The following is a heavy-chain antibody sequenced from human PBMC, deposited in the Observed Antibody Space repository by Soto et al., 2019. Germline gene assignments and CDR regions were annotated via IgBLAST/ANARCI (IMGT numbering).Heavy chain of an antibody. CDR1: GGTFSSYA. J-gene: IGHJ6*02. CDR3: ARAAARLKYYYGMDV. V-gene: IGHV1-69*12. D-gene: IGHD6-6*01. CDR2: IIPIFGTA. Sequence: QVQLVQSGAEVKKPGSSVKVSCKASGGTFSSYAISWVRQAPGQGLEWMGGIIPIFGTANYAQKFQGRVTSTADESKSTAYMELSSLRSEDTAMYYCARAAARLKYYYGMDVWGQGTTVTVSS.